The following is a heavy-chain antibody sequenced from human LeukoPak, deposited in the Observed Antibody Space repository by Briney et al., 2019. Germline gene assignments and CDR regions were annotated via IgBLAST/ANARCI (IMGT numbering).Heavy chain of an antibody. CDR3: AKDGVRGQLTPNWFDP. CDR1: GFTFSSYS. J-gene: IGHJ5*02. CDR2: ISSSSSYI. D-gene: IGHD6-13*01. V-gene: IGHV3-21*01. Sequence: PGGSLRLSCAASGFTFSSYSMNWVRQAPGKGLEWVSSISSSSSYIYYADSVKGRFTISRDNSKNTLYLQMNSLRAEDTAVYYCAKDGVRGQLTPNWFDPWGQGTLVTVSS.